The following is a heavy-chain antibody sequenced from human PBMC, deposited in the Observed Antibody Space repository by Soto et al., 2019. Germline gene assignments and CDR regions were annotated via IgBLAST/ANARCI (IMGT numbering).Heavy chain of an antibody. Sequence: EVQLVASGGGLVQPGGSLRLSCAASGFGLSTYWMSWVRQAPGQGLEWLATIKRDASENKYVDSVKGRFTVSRDNSENALFQQMLGLRAAGTAVYYCARDWGYVSVGPVIHYLDRGGRGTLVTASS. V-gene: IGHV3-7*01. CDR1: GFGLSTYW. D-gene: IGHD3-10*01. J-gene: IGHJ5*02. CDR3: ARDWGYVSVGPVIHYLDR. CDR2: IKRDASEN.